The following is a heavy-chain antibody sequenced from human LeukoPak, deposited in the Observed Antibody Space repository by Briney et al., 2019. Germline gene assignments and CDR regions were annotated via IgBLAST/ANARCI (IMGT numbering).Heavy chain of an antibody. Sequence: GGSLRLSCAASGFTFSSYAMSWVRQAPGKGLEWVSAISGSGGSTYYADPVKGRFTISKDNSKNTLSLHMNSLRVEDTAVYYCARASGFDSKHGMDVWGQGTTVIVSS. V-gene: IGHV3-23*01. CDR3: ARASGFDSKHGMDV. CDR1: GFTFSSYA. J-gene: IGHJ6*02. D-gene: IGHD3-22*01. CDR2: ISGSGGST.